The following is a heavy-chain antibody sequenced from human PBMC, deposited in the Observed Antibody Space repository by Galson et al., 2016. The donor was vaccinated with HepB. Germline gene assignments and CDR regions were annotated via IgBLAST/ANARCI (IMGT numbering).Heavy chain of an antibody. J-gene: IGHJ6*02. CDR1: GGSISTYY. D-gene: IGHD3-10*01. CDR2: INHSGST. CDR3: ARDQRWFGENYSHYYGMDV. Sequence: SETLSLTCTVSGGSISTYYWSWIRQSPGKGLEWIGNINHSGSTNYNPSLKSRVVLSVDTSKNQFSLNLSSVTAADAAVYYCARDQRWFGENYSHYYGMDVWGLGTTVTVSS. V-gene: IGHV4-59*01.